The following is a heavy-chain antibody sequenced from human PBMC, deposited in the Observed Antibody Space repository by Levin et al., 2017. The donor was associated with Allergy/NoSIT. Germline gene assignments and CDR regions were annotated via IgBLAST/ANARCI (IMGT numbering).Heavy chain of an antibody. V-gene: IGHV3-64D*06. CDR2: ISSNGGST. CDR1: GFTFSSYA. Sequence: GGSLRLSCSASGFTFSSYAMHWVRQAPGKGLEYVSAISSNGGSTYYADSVKGRFTISRDNSKNTLYLQMSSLRAEDTAVYYCVKLRPTSWYAPYYYYYYMDVWGKGTTVTVSS. CDR3: VKLRPTSWYAPYYYYYYMDV. J-gene: IGHJ6*03. D-gene: IGHD6-13*01.